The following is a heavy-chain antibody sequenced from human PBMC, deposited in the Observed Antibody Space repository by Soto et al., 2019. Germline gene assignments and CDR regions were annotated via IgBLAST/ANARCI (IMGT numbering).Heavy chain of an antibody. J-gene: IGHJ4*02. CDR1: GGSISSYY. V-gene: IGHV4-59*08. D-gene: IGHD4-17*01. CDR3: ARHGPNSYGDYFDD. Sequence: PSETLSLTCTVSGGSISSYYWSWIRQPPGKGLEWIGYMYYSGSTNYNPSLKSRVTTSVDTSKNQFSLKLSSVTAADTAVYYCARHGPNSYGDYFDDGGQGTLVTVPS. CDR2: MYYSGST.